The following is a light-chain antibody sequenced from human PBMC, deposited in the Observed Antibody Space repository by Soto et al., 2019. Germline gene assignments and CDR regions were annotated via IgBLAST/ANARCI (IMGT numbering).Light chain of an antibody. CDR3: NSYGGRNNYV. J-gene: IGLJ1*01. CDR2: EVS. Sequence: QAVVTQPPSASGSPGQSVTISCTGTSSDVGNYNYVSWYQQHPGKAPKLIIYEVSYRPSGVPDRFSGSKSGNTASLTVSGLQAEDEADYYCNSYGGRNNYVFGTGTKVTVL. V-gene: IGLV2-8*01. CDR1: SSDVGNYNY.